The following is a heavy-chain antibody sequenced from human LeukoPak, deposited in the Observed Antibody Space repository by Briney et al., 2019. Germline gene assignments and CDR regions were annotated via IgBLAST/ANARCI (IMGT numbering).Heavy chain of an antibody. CDR1: GFTFSTYW. J-gene: IGHJ6*02. V-gene: IGHV3-7*01. CDR3: ARGRYYYYYYGMDV. CDR2: IKQDGSEK. Sequence: PGGSLRLSCAASGFTFSTYWMSWVRQAPGKGLEWVANIKQDGSEKYYVDSVKGRFTISRDNAKNSLYLQMNSLRAEDTAVYYCARGRYYYYYYGMDVWGQGTTVTVSS.